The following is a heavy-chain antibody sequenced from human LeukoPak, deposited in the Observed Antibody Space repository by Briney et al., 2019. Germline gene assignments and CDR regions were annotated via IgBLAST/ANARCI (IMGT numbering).Heavy chain of an antibody. J-gene: IGHJ4*02. V-gene: IGHV3-23*01. Sequence: GGSLRLSCAASGFTFSSYGMSWVRQAPGKGLEGFSGISGSGGSTYYEDSVKGRFTISRDNSKNTLYLQMNSLRAEDTAVYYCAKRGSGYNQFDYWGQGTLVTVSS. CDR1: GFTFSSYG. CDR2: ISGSGGST. D-gene: IGHD3-3*01. CDR3: AKRGSGYNQFDY.